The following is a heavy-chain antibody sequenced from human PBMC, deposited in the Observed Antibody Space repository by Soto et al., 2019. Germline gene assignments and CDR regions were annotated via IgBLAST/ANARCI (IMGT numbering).Heavy chain of an antibody. Sequence: QVQLQESGPGLVKPSGTLSLTCAVSGGSISSSNWWSWVRQPPGKGLEWIGEIYHIGSTNYNPSRRSRVTVSVDKSKNQFSLKLSYVTAADTAVYSCARTPWVGYPGYYFDYWGQGTLVTVSS. CDR2: IYHIGST. V-gene: IGHV4-4*02. CDR1: GGSISSSNW. D-gene: IGHD5-18*01. J-gene: IGHJ4*02. CDR3: ARTPWVGYPGYYFDY.